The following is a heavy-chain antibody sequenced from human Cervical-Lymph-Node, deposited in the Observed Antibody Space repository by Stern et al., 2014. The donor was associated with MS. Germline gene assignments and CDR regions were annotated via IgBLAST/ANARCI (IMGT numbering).Heavy chain of an antibody. CDR3: ARLAAAGHPNYFDY. Sequence: EVQLVESGGGLVKPWGSLRLSCAATGFTFSSYTMNWVRQAPGKGLEWVSSISGSTNYIYYADSVKGRFTISRDNAKNSLYLQVNTLRGEDTAVYYCARLAAAGHPNYFDYWGQGTLVTVSS. V-gene: IGHV3-21*01. D-gene: IGHD6-13*01. CDR1: GFTFSSYT. J-gene: IGHJ4*02. CDR2: ISGSTNYI.